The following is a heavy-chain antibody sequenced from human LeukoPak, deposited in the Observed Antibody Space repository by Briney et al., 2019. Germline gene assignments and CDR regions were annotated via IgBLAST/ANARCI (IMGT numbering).Heavy chain of an antibody. CDR3: ARDLEVAGYYYYYGMDV. D-gene: IGHD6-19*01. Sequence: ASVKVSCKASGYTFTGYYMHWVRQAPGQGLEWMRWINPNSGGTNYAQKFQGRVTMTRDTSISTAYMELSRLRSDDTAVYYCARDLEVAGYYYYYGMDVWGQGTTVTVSS. CDR1: GYTFTGYY. J-gene: IGHJ6*02. CDR2: INPNSGGT. V-gene: IGHV1-2*02.